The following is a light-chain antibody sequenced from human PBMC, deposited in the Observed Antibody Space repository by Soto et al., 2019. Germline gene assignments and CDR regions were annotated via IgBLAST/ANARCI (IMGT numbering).Light chain of an antibody. CDR2: GAS. V-gene: IGKV3-20*01. Sequence: PGERATLSCRASESISSHYIAWYQHKPGQAPRLLIFGASTRATGIPDRFSGSWSGTDFTLTISRLEPEDFAMYYCQNFGDSPFTFDPGTKVDIK. CDR1: ESISSHY. J-gene: IGKJ3*01. CDR3: QNFGDSPFT.